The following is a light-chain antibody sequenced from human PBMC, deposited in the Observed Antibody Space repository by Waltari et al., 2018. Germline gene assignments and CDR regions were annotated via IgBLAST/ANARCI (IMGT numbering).Light chain of an antibody. Sequence: DIVMTQSPDSLAVSLGERATIHCKSSQPVLYSANNKNYLAWYQQKPGQPPKLLIYLASTRESGVPDRFSGSGSGTDFTPTISSLQAEDVAVYYCHQFYVAPHTFGQGTRLVIK. CDR2: LAS. CDR1: QPVLYSANNKNY. J-gene: IGKJ2*01. V-gene: IGKV4-1*01. CDR3: HQFYVAPHT.